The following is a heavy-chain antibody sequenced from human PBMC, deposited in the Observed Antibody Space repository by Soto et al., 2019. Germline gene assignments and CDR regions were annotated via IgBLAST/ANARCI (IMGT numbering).Heavy chain of an antibody. Sequence: QVQVVESGGGVVQPGGSLRLSCEASEFTFSSYPMDWVRQAPGKGLEWVTLISYDGSNQYYADSVKGRFTISRDKSKDTLYLQMHSLTSDDTAVYFCARGPITQTSFIDHWGQGTLVTVSS. CDR2: ISYDGSNQ. V-gene: IGHV3-30-3*01. CDR3: ARGPITQTSFIDH. D-gene: IGHD1-20*01. CDR1: EFTFSSYP. J-gene: IGHJ4*02.